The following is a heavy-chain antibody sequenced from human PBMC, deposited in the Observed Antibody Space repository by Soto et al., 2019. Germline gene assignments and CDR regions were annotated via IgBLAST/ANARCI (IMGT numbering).Heavy chain of an antibody. CDR3: ARFRPGGYSAFDFLGRHDY. D-gene: IGHD5-12*01. CDR1: SGSISTYY. V-gene: IGHV4-59*01. J-gene: IGHJ4*02. CDR2: IYYTGST. Sequence: SETLSLTCTVSSGSISTYYWSWIRQPPGKGLEWIGYIYYTGSTNYNPSLKTRVAISIDTSKNQFSLNLSSVTAADTAVNYCARFRPGGYSAFDFLGRHDYSGQRSLVSVSS.